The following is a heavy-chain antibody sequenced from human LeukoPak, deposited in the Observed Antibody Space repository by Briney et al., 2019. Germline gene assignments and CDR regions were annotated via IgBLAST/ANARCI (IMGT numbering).Heavy chain of an antibody. Sequence: GGSLRLSCAASGFTFNNYAMSWVRQAPGKGLEWVSAISGSGGNTYYADSVKGRFTISRDNSKNTLYLQMNSLRAEDTAVYYCAKTTRGVVLQLYYFDYWGQGTLVTVSS. J-gene: IGHJ4*02. V-gene: IGHV3-23*01. CDR1: GFTFNNYA. D-gene: IGHD1-1*01. CDR3: AKTTRGVVLQLYYFDY. CDR2: ISGSGGNT.